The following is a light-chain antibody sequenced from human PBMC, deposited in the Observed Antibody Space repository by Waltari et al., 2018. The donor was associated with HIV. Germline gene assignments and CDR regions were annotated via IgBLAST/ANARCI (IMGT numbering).Light chain of an antibody. CDR3: CSYAGRSTLL. J-gene: IGLJ2*01. Sequence: QSALAQPASVSGSPGQSIPISCTGTNSDVGSFNLVSWFQQPPSKAPKLMIHEVTKRPSGVSNRFSGSKSGNTASLTISGRQAEDEADYYCCSYAGRSTLLFGGGTKVTVL. CDR1: NSDVGSFNL. V-gene: IGLV2-23*02. CDR2: EVT.